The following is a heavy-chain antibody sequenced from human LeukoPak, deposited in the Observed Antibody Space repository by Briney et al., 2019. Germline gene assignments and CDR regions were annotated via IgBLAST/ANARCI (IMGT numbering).Heavy chain of an antibody. J-gene: IGHJ4*02. Sequence: GGSLRLSCAASGFTFSSYSMNWVRQAPGKGLEWVSSISSSSSYIYYADSVKGRFTISRDNAKDSLYLQMNSLRAEDTAVYYCARDRSSSWYTYPDYWGQGTLVTVSS. D-gene: IGHD6-13*01. CDR2: ISSSSSYI. V-gene: IGHV3-21*01. CDR1: GFTFSSYS. CDR3: ARDRSSSWYTYPDY.